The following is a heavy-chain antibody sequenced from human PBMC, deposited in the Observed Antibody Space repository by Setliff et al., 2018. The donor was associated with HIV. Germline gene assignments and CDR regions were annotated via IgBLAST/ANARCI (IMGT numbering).Heavy chain of an antibody. CDR2: IHYKGNI. V-gene: IGHV4-30-4*08. Sequence: SETLSLTCTVSGDSIISGDYYWSWIRQSPGKGLEWIGHIHYKGNIDYNASLKSRLAISSDTSKNQFSLNLSSVIAADTAIYFCARFTIVVFGAGEPSWFDPWGQGILVTVS. D-gene: IGHD1-26*01. CDR3: ARFTIVVFGAGEPSWFDP. J-gene: IGHJ5*02. CDR1: GDSIISGDYY.